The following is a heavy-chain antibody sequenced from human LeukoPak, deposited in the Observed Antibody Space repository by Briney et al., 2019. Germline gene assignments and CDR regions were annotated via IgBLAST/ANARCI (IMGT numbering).Heavy chain of an antibody. D-gene: IGHD3-22*01. CDR3: AREIGSYDSSGYYYGY. J-gene: IGHJ4*02. Sequence: GASVKVSCKASGYTFTSYGISWVRQAPGQGLEWMGGIIPIFGTANYAQKFQGRVTITADESTSTAYMELSSLRSEDTAVYYCAREIGSYDSSGYYYGYWGQGTLVTVSS. CDR1: GYTFTSYG. CDR2: IIPIFGTA. V-gene: IGHV1-69*13.